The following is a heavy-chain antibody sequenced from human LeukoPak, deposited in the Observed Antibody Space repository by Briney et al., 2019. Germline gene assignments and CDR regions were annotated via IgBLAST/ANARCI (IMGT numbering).Heavy chain of an antibody. Sequence: GGSLRLSCAASGFTFSSYAMHWVRQAPGKGLEWVAVISYDGSSKYYADSVKGRFTISRDNSKNTLYLQMNSLRAEDTAVYYCARDGPRANYWYFDLWGRGTLVTVSS. D-gene: IGHD5-24*01. V-gene: IGHV3-30-3*01. J-gene: IGHJ2*01. CDR1: GFTFSSYA. CDR2: ISYDGSSK. CDR3: ARDGPRANYWYFDL.